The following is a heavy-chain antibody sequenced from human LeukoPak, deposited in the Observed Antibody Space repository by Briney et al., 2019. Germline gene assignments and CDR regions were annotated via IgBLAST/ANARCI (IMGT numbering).Heavy chain of an antibody. CDR3: ARILWFGAFDY. Sequence: PSETLSLTCTVSGYSISSGYYWGWIRQPPGKGLEWIGSIYHSGSTYYNPSLKSRVTISVDTSKNQFSLKLSSVTAADTAVYYCARILWFGAFDYWGQGTLVTVSS. J-gene: IGHJ4*02. CDR1: GYSISSGYY. V-gene: IGHV4-38-2*02. D-gene: IGHD3-10*01. CDR2: IYHSGST.